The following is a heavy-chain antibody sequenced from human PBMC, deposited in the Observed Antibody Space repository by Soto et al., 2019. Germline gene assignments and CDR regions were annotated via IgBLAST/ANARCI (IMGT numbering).Heavy chain of an antibody. D-gene: IGHD6-6*01. CDR3: AKDPSARPFPYYFDY. V-gene: IGHV3-23*01. Sequence: EVQLLESGGGLVQPGGSLRLSCAASGFTFSRYAMSWVRQAPGKGLEWLSDISGSGGSTYYADSVKGRFTISGDNSKNTLYLQMNSLRAEDTAVYYCAKDPSARPFPYYFDYWGQGTLVTVSS. J-gene: IGHJ4*02. CDR2: ISGSGGST. CDR1: GFTFSRYA.